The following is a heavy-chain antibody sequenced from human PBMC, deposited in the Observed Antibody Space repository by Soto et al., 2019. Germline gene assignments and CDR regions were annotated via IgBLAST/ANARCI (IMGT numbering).Heavy chain of an antibody. Sequence: PSQTLSLTCGISGDSVSRNSASWNWIRQSPSRGLEWLGRTYYRTRWYSDSAVSLKSRTTINADTSKNQFSLQLNSVTPEDTAVYYCARGESGNYVANFEYWGQGTLVTVAS. CDR3: ARGESGNYVANFEY. D-gene: IGHD4-4*01. J-gene: IGHJ4*02. CDR1: GDSVSRNSAS. V-gene: IGHV6-1*01. CDR2: TYYRTRWYS.